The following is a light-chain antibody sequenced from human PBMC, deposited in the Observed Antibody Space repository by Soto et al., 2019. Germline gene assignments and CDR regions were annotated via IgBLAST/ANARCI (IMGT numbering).Light chain of an antibody. Sequence: QAALTQPPSASGSPGQSVTISCTGTSSDVGTSKYVSWYRQHPGKAPKLLIYEVNKRPSGVPDRFSGSKSGSTASLTVSGLQAEDEADYYCCSSAGTKNMVFGGGTKLTVL. CDR2: EVN. V-gene: IGLV2-8*01. CDR1: SSDVGTSKY. J-gene: IGLJ2*01. CDR3: CSSAGTKNMV.